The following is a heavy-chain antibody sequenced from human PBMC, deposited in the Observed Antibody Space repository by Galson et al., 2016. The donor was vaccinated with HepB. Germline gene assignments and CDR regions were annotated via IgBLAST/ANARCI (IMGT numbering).Heavy chain of an antibody. V-gene: IGHV3-9*01. J-gene: IGHJ3*02. Sequence: SLRLSCAASGFTFDDYAVHWVRQPPGKGLEWVSGITWNSGSIAYADSVKGRFTISRDNAKNSLYLQMNSLRAEDTAFYYCAKVQGIAAAGTGAFDIWGQGTMVTVSS. CDR2: ITWNSGSI. D-gene: IGHD6-13*01. CDR3: AKVQGIAAAGTGAFDI. CDR1: GFTFDDYA.